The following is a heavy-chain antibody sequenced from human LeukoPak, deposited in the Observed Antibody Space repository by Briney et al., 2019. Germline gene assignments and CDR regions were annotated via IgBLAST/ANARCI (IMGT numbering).Heavy chain of an antibody. J-gene: IGHJ4*02. D-gene: IGHD3-22*01. V-gene: IGHV3-73*01. CDR1: GFTFSGSA. CDR3: TRPVNYDSSGYEDY. CDR2: IRSKANSYAT. Sequence: GGSLRFSCAASGFTFSGSAMHWVRQASGKGLEWVGRIRSKANSYATAYAASVKGRFTISRDDSRNTAYLQMNSLKTEDTAVYYCTRPVNYDSSGYEDYWGQETLVTVSS.